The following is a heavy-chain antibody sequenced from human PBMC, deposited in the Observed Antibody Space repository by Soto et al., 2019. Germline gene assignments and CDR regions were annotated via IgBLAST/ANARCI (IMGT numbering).Heavy chain of an antibody. J-gene: IGHJ5*02. CDR3: ARVRHSYDNWFDP. V-gene: IGHV4-59*01. CDR2: VHDSWGS. Sequence: SETLSLTCTVSGGSISNYYWSWFRQTPGKGLEWIGYVHDSWGSNYNPSLKSRVTISVDTSKNQFSLKLSSVTAADTAVYYCARVRHSYDNWFDPWGQGTLVTVSS. D-gene: IGHD3-16*01. CDR1: GGSISNYY.